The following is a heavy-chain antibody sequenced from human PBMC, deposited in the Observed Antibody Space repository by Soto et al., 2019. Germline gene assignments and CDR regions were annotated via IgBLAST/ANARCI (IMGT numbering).Heavy chain of an antibody. CDR2: IYPGDSDT. J-gene: IGHJ6*02. CDR1: GYSFTSYW. CDR3: ARRMYYYDSSGYPRYYYYYGMDV. V-gene: IGHV5-51*01. Sequence: PGESLKISCNGSGYSFTSYWIGWVRQMPGKGLEWMGIIYPGDSDTRYSPSFQGQVTISADKSISTAYLQWSSLKASDTAMYYCARRMYYYDSSGYPRYYYYYGMDVWGQGTTVTVSS. D-gene: IGHD3-22*01.